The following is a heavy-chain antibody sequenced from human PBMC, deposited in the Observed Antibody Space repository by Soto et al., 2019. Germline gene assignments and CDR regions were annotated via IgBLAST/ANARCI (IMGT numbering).Heavy chain of an antibody. CDR1: GGSFSGYY. Sequence: QVQLQQWGAGLLKPSETLSLTCAVYGGSFSGYYWSWIRQPPGKGLAWIGEINHSGRTNYNPSLKRRVTISVDTSTNQFSLKLSSVTAADTAVYYCARSGGSGSYYPGYYFDYWGQGTLVTVCS. CDR3: ARSGGSGSYYPGYYFDY. CDR2: INHSGRT. D-gene: IGHD3-10*01. V-gene: IGHV4-34*01. J-gene: IGHJ4*02.